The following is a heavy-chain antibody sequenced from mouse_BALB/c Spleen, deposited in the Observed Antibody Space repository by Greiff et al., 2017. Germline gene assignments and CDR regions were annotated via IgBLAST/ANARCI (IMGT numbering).Heavy chain of an antibody. CDR3: AREGNYYGSSYGAMDY. CDR1: GFNITDTY. Sequence: EVQLQQSGAELVKPGASVKLSCTASGFNITDTYMHWVKQRPEQGLEWIGRIDPANGNTKYDPKFQGKATITADTSSNTAYLQLSSLTSEDTAVYYCAREGNYYGSSYGAMDYWGQGTSVTVSS. V-gene: IGHV14-3*02. J-gene: IGHJ4*01. CDR2: IDPANGNT. D-gene: IGHD1-1*01.